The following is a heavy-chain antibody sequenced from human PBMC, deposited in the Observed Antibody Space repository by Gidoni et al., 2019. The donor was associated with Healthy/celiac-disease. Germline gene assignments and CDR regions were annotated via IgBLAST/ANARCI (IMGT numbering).Heavy chain of an antibody. Sequence: EVQLVESGGGLVKRGGTLRLSCEASGWTFSNAWMSWVRQAPGKGLEWVGLIKSKSDVGTTDYAAPVKGRFTISRDESKNTLYLQMNSLKTEDTAVYYCTTGSWYYYGSGSYFDYWGQGTLVTVSS. V-gene: IGHV3-15*01. D-gene: IGHD3-10*01. CDR1: GWTFSNAW. J-gene: IGHJ4*02. CDR2: IKSKSDVGTT. CDR3: TTGSWYYYGSGSYFDY.